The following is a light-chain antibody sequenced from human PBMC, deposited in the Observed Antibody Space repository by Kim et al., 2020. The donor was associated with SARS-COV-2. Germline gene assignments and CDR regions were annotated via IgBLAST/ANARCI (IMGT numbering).Light chain of an antibody. J-gene: IGLJ2*01. CDR1: SSDVGGYDH. CDR3: CSFAGYYTLI. Sequence: QSALTQPRSVSGSPGQSVTISCTGTSSDVGGYDHVSWYQQRPGQAPRVMIFDVNRRPAGVPDRFSGSKSGNTASLTISGLQGEDEADYYCCSFAGYYTLIFGGGTQLTVL. CDR2: DVN. V-gene: IGLV2-11*01.